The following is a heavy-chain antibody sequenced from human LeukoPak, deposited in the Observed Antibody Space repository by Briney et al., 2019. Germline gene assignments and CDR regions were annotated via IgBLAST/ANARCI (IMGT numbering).Heavy chain of an antibody. CDR1: GYTFTGYY. J-gene: IGHJ4*02. CDR2: ISPNSDDT. Sequence: ASVKVSCKASGYTFTGYYMHWVRQAPGQGLEWMGWISPNSDDTNYAQKFRGRVNMTRDTSISTAYMERSRLRSDDTAIYYCARGGFDYWGQGTLVTVSS. V-gene: IGHV1-2*02. CDR3: ARGGFDY.